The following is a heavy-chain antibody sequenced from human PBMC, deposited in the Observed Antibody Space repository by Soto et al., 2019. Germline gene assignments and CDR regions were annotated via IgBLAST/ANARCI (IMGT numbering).Heavy chain of an antibody. CDR2: FDPEDGET. Sequence: ASVKVSCKVSGYTLTELSMHWVRQAPGKGLEWMGGFDPEDGETIYAQKFQGRVTMTEDTSTDTAYMELSSLRSEDTAVYYCATESYCSSTSCTKYGMDVWGQGTTVTVSS. CDR3: ATESYCSSTSCTKYGMDV. J-gene: IGHJ6*02. CDR1: GYTLTELS. V-gene: IGHV1-24*01. D-gene: IGHD2-2*01.